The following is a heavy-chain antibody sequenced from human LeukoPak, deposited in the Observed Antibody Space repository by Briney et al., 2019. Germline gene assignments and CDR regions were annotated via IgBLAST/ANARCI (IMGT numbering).Heavy chain of an antibody. CDR3: ARDPYYDSSGH. CDR2: INPNSGGT. D-gene: IGHD3-22*01. V-gene: IGHV1-2*02. CDR1: GGTFSSYA. J-gene: IGHJ4*02. Sequence: ASVKVSCKAPGGTFSSYAISWVRQAPGQGLEWMGWINPNSGGTNYAQKFQGRVTMTRDTSISTAYMELSRLRSDDTAVYYCARDPYYDSSGHWGQGTLVTVSS.